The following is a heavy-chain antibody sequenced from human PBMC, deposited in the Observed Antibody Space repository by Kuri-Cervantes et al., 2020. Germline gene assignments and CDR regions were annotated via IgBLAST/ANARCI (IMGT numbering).Heavy chain of an antibody. Sequence: ETLSLTCAASGFTFSSYSMNWVRQAPGKGLEWVSYISSSSSTIYYADSVKGRFTISRDNAKNSLYLQMNSLRDEDTAVYYCARKLAYYFDYWGQGTLVTVSS. CDR2: ISSSSSTI. CDR1: GFTFSSYS. CDR3: ARKLAYYFDY. J-gene: IGHJ4*02. V-gene: IGHV3-48*02. D-gene: IGHD6-13*01.